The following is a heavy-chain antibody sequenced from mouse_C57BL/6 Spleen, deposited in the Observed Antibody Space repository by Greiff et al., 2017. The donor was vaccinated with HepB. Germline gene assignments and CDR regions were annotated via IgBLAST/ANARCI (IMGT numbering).Heavy chain of an antibody. J-gene: IGHJ4*01. V-gene: IGHV1-81*01. CDR2: IYPRSGNT. CDR3: ARSSNYEYAMDY. CDR1: GYTFTSYG. D-gene: IGHD2-5*01. Sequence: VQRVESGAELARPGASVKLSCKASGYTFTSYGISWVKQRTGQGLEWIGEIYPRSGNTYYNEKFKGKATLTADKSSSTAYMELRSLTSEDSAVYFCARSSNYEYAMDYWGQGTSVTVSS.